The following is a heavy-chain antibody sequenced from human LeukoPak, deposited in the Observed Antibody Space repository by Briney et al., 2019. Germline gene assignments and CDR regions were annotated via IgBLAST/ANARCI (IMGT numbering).Heavy chain of an antibody. V-gene: IGHV4-59*12. CDR2: IYYSGST. D-gene: IGHD3-10*01. CDR1: GGSISSYY. J-gene: IGHJ5*02. CDR3: ARLGITMVRGVNNWFDP. Sequence: SETLSLTCTVSGGSISSYYWSWIRQPPGKGLEWIGYIYYSGSTNYNPSLKSRVTISVDTSKNQFSLKLSSVTAADTAVYYCARLGITMVRGVNNWFDPWGQGTLVTVSS.